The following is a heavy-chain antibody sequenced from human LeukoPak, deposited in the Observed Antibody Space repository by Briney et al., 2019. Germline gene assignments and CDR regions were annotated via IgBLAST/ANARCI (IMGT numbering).Heavy chain of an antibody. CDR3: ARVPWSSVTILDY. Sequence: GGSLRLSCAASGFTFSSYSMNWVRQAPGKGLEWVSSISSSSSYIYYADSVKGRFTISRDNAKNSLYLQMNSLRAEDTAVYYCARVPWSSVTILDYWGQGTLVTVSS. D-gene: IGHD3-10*01. J-gene: IGHJ4*02. CDR1: GFTFSSYS. CDR2: ISSSSSYI. V-gene: IGHV3-21*01.